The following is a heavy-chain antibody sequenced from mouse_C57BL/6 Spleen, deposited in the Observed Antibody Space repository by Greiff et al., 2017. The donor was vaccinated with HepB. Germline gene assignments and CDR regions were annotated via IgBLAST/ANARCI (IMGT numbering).Heavy chain of an antibody. CDR1: GYAFSSYW. Sequence: QVQLQQSGAELVKPGASVKISCKASGYAFSSYWMNWVKQRPGKGLEWIGQIYPGDGDTNYNGKFKGKATLTADKSSSTAYMQLSSLTSEDSAVYFCARSTYYGSSFYYFDYWGQGTTRTVSS. V-gene: IGHV1-80*01. D-gene: IGHD1-1*01. CDR2: IYPGDGDT. CDR3: ARSTYYGSSFYYFDY. J-gene: IGHJ2*01.